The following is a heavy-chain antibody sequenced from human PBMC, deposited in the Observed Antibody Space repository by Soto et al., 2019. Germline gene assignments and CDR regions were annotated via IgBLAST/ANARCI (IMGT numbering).Heavy chain of an antibody. CDR3: ARDVGCSSTSCYSGGHWFDP. D-gene: IGHD2-2*01. CDR2: INPNSGGT. CDR1: GYTFTGYY. V-gene: IGHV1-2*04. Sequence: GASVKVSCKASGYTFTGYYMHWVRQAPGQGLEWMGWINPNSGGTNYAQKFQGWVTMTRDTSISTAYMELSRLRSDDTAVYYCARDVGCSSTSCYSGGHWFDPWGQGTLVTVSS. J-gene: IGHJ5*02.